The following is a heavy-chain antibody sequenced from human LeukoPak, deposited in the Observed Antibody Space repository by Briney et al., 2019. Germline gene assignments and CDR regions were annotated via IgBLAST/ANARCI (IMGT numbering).Heavy chain of an antibody. J-gene: IGHJ6*01. D-gene: IGHD6-19*01. CDR3: ARERIGYSSAVDGMDV. CDR2: IYSGGST. CDR1: GFTVSSNY. Sequence: GGSLRLSCAASGFTVSSNYMSWVRQAPGKGLEWVSVIYSGGSTYYADSVKGRFTISRDNSKNTLYLQMNSLRAEDTAVYYCARERIGYSSAVDGMDVWGQGTTVTVAS. V-gene: IGHV3-66*01.